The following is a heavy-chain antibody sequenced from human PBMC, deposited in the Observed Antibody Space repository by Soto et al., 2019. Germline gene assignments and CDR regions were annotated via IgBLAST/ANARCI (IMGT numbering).Heavy chain of an antibody. Sequence: QVQLVQSGAEVKKPGSSVKVSCKASGGTFSSYAISWVRQAPGQGLEWMGGIIPIFGTANYAQKLQGRVTITADESTSTADMEMSSLRSEDTVVYYCARDWTRIAAEGRCFDPLGQGTLVTVSS. CDR3: ARDWTRIAAEGRCFDP. J-gene: IGHJ5*02. CDR2: IIPIFGTA. V-gene: IGHV1-69*12. CDR1: GGTFSSYA. D-gene: IGHD6-6*01.